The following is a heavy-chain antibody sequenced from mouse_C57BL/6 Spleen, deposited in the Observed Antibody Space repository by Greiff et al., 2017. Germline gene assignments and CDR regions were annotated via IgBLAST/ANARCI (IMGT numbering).Heavy chain of an antibody. CDR1: GYSITSGYY. D-gene: IGHD4-1*02. Sequence: VQLKESGPGLVKPSQSLSLTCSVTGYSITSGYYWNWIRQFPGNKLEWMGYISYDGSNNYNPSLKNRISITRDTSKNQFFLKLNSVTTEDTATYYCARERPLQLGRGYFDVWGTGTTVTVSS. V-gene: IGHV3-6*01. CDR2: ISYDGSN. CDR3: ARERPLQLGRGYFDV. J-gene: IGHJ1*03.